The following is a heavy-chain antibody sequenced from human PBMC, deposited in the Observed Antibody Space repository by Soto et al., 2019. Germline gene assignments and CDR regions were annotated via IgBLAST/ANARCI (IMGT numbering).Heavy chain of an antibody. Sequence: VQLVKAGGGVVQPGRSLRLSCGASGFTFNSHGMHWVRQAPGKGLEWVAVISYEGSNNFYAESVKGRFTISRDNSKNTLYLQMNSLRREDTAVYYCARGAEYQLLSRDYFYGMDVWGQGTTVTVSS. D-gene: IGHD2-2*01. CDR2: ISYEGSNN. CDR1: GFTFNSHG. CDR3: ARGAEYQLLSRDYFYGMDV. V-gene: IGHV3-30*03. J-gene: IGHJ6*02.